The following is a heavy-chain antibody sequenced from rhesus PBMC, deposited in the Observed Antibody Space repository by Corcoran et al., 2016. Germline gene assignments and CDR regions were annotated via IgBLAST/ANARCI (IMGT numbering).Heavy chain of an antibody. Sequence: QLHLQESGPGQVKPSETLSLTCVVSGGSISGHFWNWLRQPPGKGLEGIGLIFDGSGSTEDNPSLKSRVTISTDTSKTQFSLRMTSVTAADTAVYFCAREVYGNRRDDSWGQGVLVTVSS. V-gene: IGHV4-173*01. CDR2: IFDGSGST. CDR3: AREVYGNRRDDS. J-gene: IGHJ4*01. D-gene: IGHD4-35*01. CDR1: GGSISGHF.